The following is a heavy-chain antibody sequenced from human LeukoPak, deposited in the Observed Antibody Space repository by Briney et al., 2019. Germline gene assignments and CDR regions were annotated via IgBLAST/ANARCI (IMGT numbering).Heavy chain of an antibody. CDR1: GASISGSSHYF. J-gene: IGHJ4*02. Sequence: SETLSLTCTVSGASISGSSHYFWGWIRQTPGKGLERIGSIYYSGITYYTPSLKSCLTISVDTSRNQFSLKLSSVSAADTAVYYCARYSGMGYSPGTYSNSWGQGTRVTVSS. V-gene: IGHV4-39*01. D-gene: IGHD1-26*01. CDR3: ARYSGMGYSPGTYSNS. CDR2: IYYSGIT.